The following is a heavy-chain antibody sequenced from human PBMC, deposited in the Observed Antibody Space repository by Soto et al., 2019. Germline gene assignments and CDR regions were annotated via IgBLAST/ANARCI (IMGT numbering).Heavy chain of an antibody. Sequence: EVQLVESGGGLVKPGGSLRLSCAASGFSFSGYRMNWVRRAPGKGLEWVSSITSSSSSSYIYYADSVKGRFTISRDNAKNSLFLQMNRLRAEDMAVYYCARDLQMATIRGGNYWGQGTLVTVSS. D-gene: IGHD5-12*01. CDR2: ITSSSSSSYI. CDR3: ARDLQMATIRGGNY. J-gene: IGHJ4*02. CDR1: GFSFSGYR. V-gene: IGHV3-21*01.